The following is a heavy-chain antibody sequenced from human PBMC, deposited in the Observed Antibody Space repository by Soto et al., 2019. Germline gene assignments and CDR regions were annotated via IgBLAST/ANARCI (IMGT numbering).Heavy chain of an antibody. J-gene: IGHJ6*02. Sequence: QVQLVESGGSLVKPGGSLRLSCAASGLTFSDCYMNWIRQAPGKGLEWVSYISSSGSSINYAGSVKGRFTISRDNAKNSLYLQMNSLRAEDTAMYYCARVRFGEWGYAMDVWGQGTTVTVSS. D-gene: IGHD3-10*01. CDR1: GLTFSDCY. CDR3: ARVRFGEWGYAMDV. V-gene: IGHV3-11*01. CDR2: ISSSGSSI.